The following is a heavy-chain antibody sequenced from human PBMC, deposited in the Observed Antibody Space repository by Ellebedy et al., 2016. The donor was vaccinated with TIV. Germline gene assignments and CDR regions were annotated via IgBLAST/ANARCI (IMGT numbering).Heavy chain of an antibody. CDR2: IYSDGRT. CDR1: GFTVSSNY. V-gene: IGHV3-53*01. CDR3: ARVGSSGWFSFDP. D-gene: IGHD6-19*01. Sequence: PGGSLRLSCAASGFTVSSNYMSWVRQAPGKGLEWVSVIYSDGRTFYADSVKGRFTISRDNTKNSLYLQMNSLRAEDTAVYYCARVGSSGWFSFDPWGQGTLVTVSS. J-gene: IGHJ5*02.